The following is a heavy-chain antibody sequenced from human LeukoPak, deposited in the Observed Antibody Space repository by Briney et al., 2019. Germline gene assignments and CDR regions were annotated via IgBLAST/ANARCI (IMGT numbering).Heavy chain of an antibody. CDR3: AREGVAGTGLDY. CDR2: INPSGGT. J-gene: IGHJ4*02. D-gene: IGHD6-13*01. Sequence: WMGIINPSGGTSYAQKLQGRITMTRDTSTSTLYMELSSLRSEDRAVYYCAREGVAGTGLDYWGQGTLVTVSS. V-gene: IGHV1-46*01.